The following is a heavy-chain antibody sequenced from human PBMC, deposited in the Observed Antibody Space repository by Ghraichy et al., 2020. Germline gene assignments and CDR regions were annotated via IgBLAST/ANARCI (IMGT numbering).Heavy chain of an antibody. Sequence: LSLTCAASGFTFSSYAMSWVRQAPGKGLEWVSAISGSGGSTYYADSVKGRFTISRDNSKNTLYLQMNSLRAEDTAVYYCAKATEWLVRGYCDYWGQGTLVTVSA. J-gene: IGHJ4*02. CDR3: AKATEWLVRGYCDY. CDR1: GFTFSSYA. V-gene: IGHV3-23*01. D-gene: IGHD6-19*01. CDR2: ISGSGGST.